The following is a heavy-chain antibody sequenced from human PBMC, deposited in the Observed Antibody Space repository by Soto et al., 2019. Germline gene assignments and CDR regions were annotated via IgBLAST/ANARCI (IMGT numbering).Heavy chain of an antibody. J-gene: IGHJ5*02. V-gene: IGHV4-4*07. CDR2: IYTSGST. D-gene: IGHD1-1*01. Sequence: QVQLQESGPGLVKPSETLSLTCTVSGGSISSYYWSWIRQPAGKGLEWIGRIYTSGSTNYNPSLKSRVTLSIDTSKNQFSLKLSSVTAADTAVYYCARAASIWYDGWFDPWGQGTLVTVSS. CDR3: ARAASIWYDGWFDP. CDR1: GGSISSYY.